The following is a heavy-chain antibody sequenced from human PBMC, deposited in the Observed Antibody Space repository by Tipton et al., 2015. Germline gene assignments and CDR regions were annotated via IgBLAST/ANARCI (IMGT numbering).Heavy chain of an antibody. Sequence: TLSLTCTVSGGSITSTGYYWSWIRQHPGKGLEWIGYIFYTGTTYYNPSLKSRVTISVDTFENQFSLKLSSVTAADTAVYYCARDRPGATYFDYWGQGTLVTVSS. D-gene: IGHD7-27*01. J-gene: IGHJ4*02. CDR3: ARDRPGATYFDY. CDR1: GGSITSTGYY. CDR2: IFYTGTT. V-gene: IGHV4-31*03.